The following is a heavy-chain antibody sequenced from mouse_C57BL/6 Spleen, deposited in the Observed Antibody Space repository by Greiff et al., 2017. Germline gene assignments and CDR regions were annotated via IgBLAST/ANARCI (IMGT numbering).Heavy chain of an antibody. Sequence: QVQLQQPGAELVKPGASVKLSCKASGYTFTSYWMHWVKQRPGQGLEWIGMIHPNSGSTNYNEKFTGKATLTVDKSSSTAYMQLSSLTSEDSAVYYCARGGGMYYFDYWGQGTTLTVSS. CDR1: GYTFTSYW. CDR3: ARGGGMYYFDY. D-gene: IGHD2-10*02. CDR2: IHPNSGST. J-gene: IGHJ2*01. V-gene: IGHV1-64*01.